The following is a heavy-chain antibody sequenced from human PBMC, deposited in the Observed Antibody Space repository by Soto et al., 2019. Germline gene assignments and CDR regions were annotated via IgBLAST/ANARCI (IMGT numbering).Heavy chain of an antibody. CDR2: ISGSGGST. CDR1: GFTFSSYA. D-gene: IGHD3-3*01. CDR3: AKAGDFWSGYYTGEDY. V-gene: IGHV3-23*01. J-gene: IGHJ4*02. Sequence: GGSLRLSCAASGFTFSSYAMSWVRQAPGKGLEWVSAISGSGGSTYYADSVKGRFTISRDNSKNTLYLQMNSLRAEDTAVYYCAKAGDFWSGYYTGEDYWGQGTLVTVSS.